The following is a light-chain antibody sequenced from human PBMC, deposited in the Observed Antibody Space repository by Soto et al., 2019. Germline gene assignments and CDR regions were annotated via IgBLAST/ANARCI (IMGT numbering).Light chain of an antibody. CDR1: QGISSY. Sequence: ALQMTQSPSSFSASTGDRVTITCRASQGISSYLAWYQQKPGKAPKLLIYAASTLQSGVPSRFSGSGSGTDFTLTISCLQSEDFATYYCQQYYNYPRTFGQGTKVEIK. CDR3: QQYYNYPRT. J-gene: IGKJ1*01. CDR2: AAS. V-gene: IGKV1-8*01.